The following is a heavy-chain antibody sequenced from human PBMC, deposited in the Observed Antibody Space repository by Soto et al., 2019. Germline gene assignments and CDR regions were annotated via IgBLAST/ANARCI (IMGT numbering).Heavy chain of an antibody. CDR1: GDSVSSNSAA. J-gene: IGHJ6*02. D-gene: IGHD3-3*01. V-gene: IGHV6-1*01. Sequence: SHPLSHTFAISGDSVSSNSAAWNWIRQSPSIGLEWLGRTYYRSKWYNDYAVSVKSRITINPDTSKNQFSLQLNSVTPEDTAVYYCARDHKFLDVVYYYYYGMDVWGQGTTVTVSS. CDR2: TYYRSKWYN. CDR3: ARDHKFLDVVYYYYYGMDV.